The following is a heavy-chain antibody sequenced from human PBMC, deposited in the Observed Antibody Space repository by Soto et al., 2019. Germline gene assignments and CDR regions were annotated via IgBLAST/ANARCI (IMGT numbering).Heavy chain of an antibody. CDR2: ISSDGSNK. D-gene: IGHD2-2*01. CDR1: GFTFSSYG. J-gene: IGHJ4*02. CDR3: AKGVGYCSSTSCHLGDY. V-gene: IGHV3-30*18. Sequence: QVHLVESGGGVVQPGRSLRLSCAASGFTFSSYGIHWVRQAPGKGLEWVAVISSDGSNKYYADSVKGRFTISRDNSKNTLYLQMNSLRAEDTAVYYCAKGVGYCSSTSCHLGDYWGQGTLVTVSS.